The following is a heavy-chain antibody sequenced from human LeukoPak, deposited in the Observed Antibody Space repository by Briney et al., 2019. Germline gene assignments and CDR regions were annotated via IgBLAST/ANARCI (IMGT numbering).Heavy chain of an antibody. J-gene: IGHJ4*02. CDR2: ISGSAGGT. CDR1: GITLSNYG. CDR3: AKRGIVIRAVIIVGFHKEAYYFDD. D-gene: IGHD3-10*01. V-gene: IGHV3-23*01. Sequence: GGSLRLSCAASGITLSNYGMSWVRQAPGKGLEWVAGISGSAGGTIYAASVKGRFTISRDNAKNTLYLQMNSLRAEDTAVYFCAKRGIVIRAVIIVGFHKEAYYFDDWGQGALVTVSS.